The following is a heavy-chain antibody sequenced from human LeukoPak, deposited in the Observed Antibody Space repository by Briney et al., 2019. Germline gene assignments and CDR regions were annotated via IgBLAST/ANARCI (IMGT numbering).Heavy chain of an antibody. CDR3: ARYCRTTSCYSHYYGMDV. CDR2: IEASGGST. CDR1: GFTFSTYG. V-gene: IGHV3-23*01. Sequence: PGGSLRLSCSAPGFTFSTYGMTWVRQAPGKGLEWVSCIEASGGSTYYADSVKGRFTISRDNSKNTLYLQMNSLRAEDTALYYCARYCRTTSCYSHYYGMDVWGQGTTVTVS. D-gene: IGHD2-2*02. J-gene: IGHJ6*02.